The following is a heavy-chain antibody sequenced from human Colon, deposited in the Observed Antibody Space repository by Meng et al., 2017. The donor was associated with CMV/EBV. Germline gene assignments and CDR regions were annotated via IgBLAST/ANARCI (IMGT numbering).Heavy chain of an antibody. J-gene: IGHJ4*02. Sequence: GGSLRLSCVVSGFTFSNHAMSWVRQAPGKGLEWVSAISGSGRSTYYADSVTGRFTISRDNAKNSLHLQMTSLRPEDSAVYYCAKEFVLGTHLDHWGQGTLVTVSS. CDR1: GFTFSNHA. CDR3: AKEFVLGTHLDH. CDR2: ISGSGRST. V-gene: IGHV3-23*01. D-gene: IGHD2-21*02.